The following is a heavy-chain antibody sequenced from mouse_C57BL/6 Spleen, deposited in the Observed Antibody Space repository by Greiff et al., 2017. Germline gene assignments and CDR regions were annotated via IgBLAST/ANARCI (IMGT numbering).Heavy chain of an antibody. D-gene: IGHD1-1*01. CDR2: ISSGSSTI. V-gene: IGHV5-17*01. CDR3: ARSFITTVALDY. J-gene: IGHJ2*01. CDR1: GFTFSDYG. Sequence: DVTLVESGGGLVKPGGSLKLSCAASGFTFSDYGMHWVRQAPEKGLEWVAYISSGSSTIYYADTVKGRFTISRDNAKNTLFLQMTSLRSEDTAMYYCARSFITTVALDYWGQGTTLTVAS.